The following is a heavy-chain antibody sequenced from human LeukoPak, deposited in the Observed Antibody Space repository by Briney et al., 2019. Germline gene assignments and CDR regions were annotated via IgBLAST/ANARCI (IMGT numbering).Heavy chain of an antibody. J-gene: IGHJ1*01. Sequence: GWSLRLSCAASGFTLSSYWMHWVRQAPGKGLVWVSRIKSDGSTNYADSVKGRFTISRDNAKNTVSLQMHSLSAEATGVYYCAGAPSEIGGYYPEYFRHWGQGTLVTVSS. CDR1: GFTLSSYW. CDR3: AGAPSEIGGYYPEYFRH. D-gene: IGHD3-22*01. CDR2: IKSDGST. V-gene: IGHV3-74*01.